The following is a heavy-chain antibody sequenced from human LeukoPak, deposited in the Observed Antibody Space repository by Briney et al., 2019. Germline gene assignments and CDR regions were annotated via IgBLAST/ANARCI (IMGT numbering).Heavy chain of an antibody. CDR3: AYYSSSWYRGYFQH. CDR1: GYTFTSYD. V-gene: IGHV1-8*01. CDR2: MNPNSGNT. Sequence: ASVTVSCTASGYTFTSYDINWVRQATGQGLEWMGWMNPNSGNTGYAQKFQGRVTMTRNTSISTAYMEPSSLRSEDTAVYYCAYYSSSWYRGYFQHWGQGTLVTVSS. D-gene: IGHD6-13*01. J-gene: IGHJ1*01.